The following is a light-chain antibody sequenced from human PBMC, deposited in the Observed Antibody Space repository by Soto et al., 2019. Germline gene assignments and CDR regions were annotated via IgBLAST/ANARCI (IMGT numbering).Light chain of an antibody. CDR3: QQRSNWPRT. CDR2: DDS. CDR1: QSVSSD. V-gene: IGKV3-11*01. Sequence: EIVLTQSPATLSLSPGERATLSCRASQSVSSDLAWYQQKPGQAPRLLIYDDSNRATGIPARFSGSGSGTDSTLTSSSLQPEDFAVYYCQQRSNWPRTFGQGTKVEIK. J-gene: IGKJ1*01.